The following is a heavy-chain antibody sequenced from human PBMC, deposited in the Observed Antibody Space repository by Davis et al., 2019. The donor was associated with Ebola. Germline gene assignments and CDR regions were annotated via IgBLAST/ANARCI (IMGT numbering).Heavy chain of an antibody. Sequence: PGGSLRLSCAASGFTFSSYAMSWVRQAPGKGLEWVSTIGGSGGITYHADSVKGRSTISRDNSNNTVYLQMNSLRAEDTAVYYCARGLRGYSYGRIYYYYGMDVWGQGTTVTVSS. CDR3: ARGLRGYSYGRIYYYYGMDV. CDR1: GFTFSSYA. CDR2: IGGSGGIT. D-gene: IGHD5-18*01. J-gene: IGHJ6*02. V-gene: IGHV3-23*01.